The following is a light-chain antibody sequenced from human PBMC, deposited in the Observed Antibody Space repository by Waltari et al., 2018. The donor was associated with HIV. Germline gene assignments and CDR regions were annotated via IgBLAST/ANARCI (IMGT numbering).Light chain of an antibody. Sequence: ELVLPQSPGTLSLSPGERATLPCRASQTVISDYFAWYQQKPGQAPGLLMYGASTRASGIPDRFSGSGSGTDFSLTISRLEPEDFAVYYCQQYGNSPRTFGQGTNLEIK. V-gene: IGKV3-20*01. CDR1: QTVISDY. J-gene: IGKJ2*01. CDR2: GAS. CDR3: QQYGNSPRT.